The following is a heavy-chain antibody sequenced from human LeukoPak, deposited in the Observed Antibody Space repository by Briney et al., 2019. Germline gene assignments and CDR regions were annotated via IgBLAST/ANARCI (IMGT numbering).Heavy chain of an antibody. Sequence: PSETLSLTCAVSGGSIGSGAYYWSWIRQHPGKGPEWIGYIYHSGSTYYNPPLKSRLTISVEMSKNQLSLKLSSVTAADTAVYYCARARDYYDSSGRRDAFDIWGQGTMVTVSS. CDR2: IYHSGST. V-gene: IGHV4-31*11. CDR1: GGSIGSGAYY. J-gene: IGHJ3*02. D-gene: IGHD3-22*01. CDR3: ARARDYYDSSGRRDAFDI.